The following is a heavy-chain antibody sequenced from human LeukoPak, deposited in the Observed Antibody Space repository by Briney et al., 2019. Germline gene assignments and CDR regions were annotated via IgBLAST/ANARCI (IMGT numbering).Heavy chain of an antibody. CDR2: INHSGST. V-gene: IGHV4-34*01. Sequence: SETLSLTCTVSGGSISSYYWSWIRQPPGKGLEWIGEINHSGSTNYNPSLKSRVTISVDTSKNQFSLKLSSVTAADTAVYYCAREVVVVAATPGPFDYWGQGTLVTVSS. J-gene: IGHJ4*02. D-gene: IGHD2-15*01. CDR3: AREVVVVAATPGPFDY. CDR1: GGSISSYY.